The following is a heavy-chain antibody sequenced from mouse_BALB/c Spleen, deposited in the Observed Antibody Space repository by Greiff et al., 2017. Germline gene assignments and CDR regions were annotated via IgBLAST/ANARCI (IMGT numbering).Heavy chain of an antibody. CDR1: GYTFTSYW. CDR2: IYPGSGST. V-gene: IGHV1S22*01. CDR3: TRSRTWDGYFFDY. D-gene: IGHD2-3*01. Sequence: LQQPGSELVRPGASVKLSCKASGYTFTSYWMHWVKQRPGQGLEWIGNIYPGSGSTNYDEKFKSKATLTVDTSSSTAYMQLSSLTSEDSAVYYCTRSRTWDGYFFDYWGQGTTLTVSS. J-gene: IGHJ2*01.